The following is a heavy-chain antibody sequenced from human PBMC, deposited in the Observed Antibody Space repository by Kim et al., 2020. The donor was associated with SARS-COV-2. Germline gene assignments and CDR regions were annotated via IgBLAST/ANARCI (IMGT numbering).Heavy chain of an antibody. D-gene: IGHD5-12*01. CDR1: GGTFSSYA. CDR3: AREGRDGYIGDY. V-gene: IGHV1-69*13. Sequence: SVKVSCKASGGTFSSYAISWVRQAPGQGLEWMGGIIPIFGTANYAQKFQGRVTITADESTSTAYMELSSLRSEDTAVYYCAREGRDGYIGDYWGQGTLVTVSS. J-gene: IGHJ4*02. CDR2: IIPIFGTA.